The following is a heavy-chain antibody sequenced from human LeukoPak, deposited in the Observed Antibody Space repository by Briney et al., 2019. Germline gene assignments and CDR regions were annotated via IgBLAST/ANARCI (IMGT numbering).Heavy chain of an antibody. CDR1: GFTFDTYA. CDR3: ARDLIVGGE. D-gene: IGHD2-21*01. J-gene: IGHJ4*02. CDR2: ISATGAVT. Sequence: GGSLRLSCAASGFTFDTYAMNWVRQAPGKGLKWVSTISATGAVTYFTDSVKGRFTISRDNSKSTLYLQMNSLRAEDTAVYYCARDLIVGGEWGQGTLVTVSS. V-gene: IGHV3-23*01.